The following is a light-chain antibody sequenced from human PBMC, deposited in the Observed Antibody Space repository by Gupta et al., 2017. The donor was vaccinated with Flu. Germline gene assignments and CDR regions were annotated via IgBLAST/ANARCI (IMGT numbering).Light chain of an antibody. CDR2: EVN. CDR3: APYTTSGTGV. J-gene: IGLJ3*02. V-gene: IGLV2-14*01. Sequence: QSALTQPASVSGSPGQSIPISCAGTTYDIGAYVSWFQQPPGKAPRLLIYEVNTRPSGVSSRFSGSKSGNTASLTISGLQADVEADYHCAPYTTSGTGVFGGGTKLTVL. CDR1: TYDIGAY.